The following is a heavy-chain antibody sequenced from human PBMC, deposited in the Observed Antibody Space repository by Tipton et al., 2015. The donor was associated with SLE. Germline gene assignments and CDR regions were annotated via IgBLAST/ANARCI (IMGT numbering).Heavy chain of an antibody. CDR2: IITDGSST. D-gene: IGHD3-22*01. Sequence: SLRLSCAASGFTSNDYWMHWVRQVPGKGLVWVSRIITDGSSTTYADSVKGRFTISRDNAKNTLYLQMNSLRAEDTAVYYCAKGPSYYYSFDSWGQGTLVTVSS. V-gene: IGHV3-74*01. CDR3: AKGPSYYYSFDS. J-gene: IGHJ4*02. CDR1: GFTSNDYW.